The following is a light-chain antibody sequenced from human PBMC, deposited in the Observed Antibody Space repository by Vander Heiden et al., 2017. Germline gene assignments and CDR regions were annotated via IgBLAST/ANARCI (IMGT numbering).Light chain of an antibody. J-gene: IGKJ5*01. CDR3: MQALQTPPIT. CDR2: LGS. CDR1: PGLLHSNGYTY. V-gene: IGKV2-28*01. Sequence: VMTRSRLPLPVTPGEPASISCSSSPGLLHSNGYTYLDWYLQKPGQSPQLLIYLGSNRASGVPDRCSGSGSGTDFILKISRVEAEDVGVYYCMQALQTPPITFGRGTRLEMK.